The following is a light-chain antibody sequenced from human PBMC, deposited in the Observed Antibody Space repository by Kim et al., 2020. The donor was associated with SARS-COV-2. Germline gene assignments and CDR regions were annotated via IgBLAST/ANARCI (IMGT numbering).Light chain of an antibody. Sequence: QSLTISCTGTSSDVGGYNYVSWYQQHPGKAPKLMIYDVSNRPSGVSNRFSGSKSGNTASLTISGLQAEDEADYYCSSYTSSSNWVFGGGTQLTVL. CDR1: SSDVGGYNY. J-gene: IGLJ3*02. V-gene: IGLV2-14*03. CDR2: DVS. CDR3: SSYTSSSNWV.